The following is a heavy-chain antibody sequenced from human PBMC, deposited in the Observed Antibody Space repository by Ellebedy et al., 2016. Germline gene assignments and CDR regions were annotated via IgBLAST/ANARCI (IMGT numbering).Heavy chain of an antibody. V-gene: IGHV3-21*01. Sequence: GESLKISXAASGFTFSSYSMNWVRQAPGKGLEWVSSISSSSSYIYYADSVKGRFTISRDNAKNSLYLQMNSLRAEDTAVYYCARVGVYYYDSSGYYMDVWGKGTTVTVSS. D-gene: IGHD3-22*01. CDR1: GFTFSSYS. J-gene: IGHJ6*03. CDR2: ISSSSSYI. CDR3: ARVGVYYYDSSGYYMDV.